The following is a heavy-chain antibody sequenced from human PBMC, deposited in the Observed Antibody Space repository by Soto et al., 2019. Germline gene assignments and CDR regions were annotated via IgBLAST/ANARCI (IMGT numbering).Heavy chain of an antibody. CDR1: GFTFSNFG. V-gene: IGHV3-30*18. Sequence: VQLVESGGGMIQPGKSLRLSCVGSGFTFSNFGMHWVRQAPGKGLEWVAGISYDGRSESYVDSVRGRFTLSRDNSKNTLSLQMISLRPEDTGVYYCAKDLDVVMVLSATRGLDVWGQGTMVTVSS. D-gene: IGHD2-15*01. CDR2: ISYDGRSE. CDR3: AKDLDVVMVLSATRGLDV. J-gene: IGHJ6*02.